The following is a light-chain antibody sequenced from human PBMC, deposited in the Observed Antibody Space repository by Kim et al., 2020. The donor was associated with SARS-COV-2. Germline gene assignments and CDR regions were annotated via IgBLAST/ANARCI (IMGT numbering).Light chain of an antibody. Sequence: SSELTQDPAVSVALGQTVKITCQGDSLRSHYARWYQQKPGQAPVLVLYSENNRPSGIPDRFSGSGAGNTASLTTTGAQAEDEADYYCNSRDSSGNLWVFGGGTKLTVL. CDR2: SEN. CDR1: SLRSHY. V-gene: IGLV3-19*01. CDR3: NSRDSSGNLWV. J-gene: IGLJ3*02.